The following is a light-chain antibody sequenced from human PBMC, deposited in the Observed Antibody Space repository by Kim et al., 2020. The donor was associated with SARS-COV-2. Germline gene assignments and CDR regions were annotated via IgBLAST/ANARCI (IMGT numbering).Light chain of an antibody. J-gene: IGLJ2*01. Sequence: QSVTISCTGTSSDVGGYNYVSWYQQHPGKAPKLMIYDVSKRPSGVPDRFSGSKSGNTASLTISGLQAEDEADYYCCSYAGSYTPVVFGGGTKVTVL. CDR3: CSYAGSYTPVV. CDR2: DVS. CDR1: SSDVGGYNY. V-gene: IGLV2-11*01.